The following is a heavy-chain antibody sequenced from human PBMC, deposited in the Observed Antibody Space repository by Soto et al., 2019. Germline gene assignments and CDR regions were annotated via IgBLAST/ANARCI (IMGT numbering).Heavy chain of an antibody. V-gene: IGHV1-2*02. CDR3: ARGHGYCTNTNCYFFDS. CDR2: INPNSGGT. CDR1: GYTFTGYW. J-gene: IGHJ4*02. Sequence: ASVKVSCKASGYTFTGYWMHWVRQAPGEGLEWMGWINPNSGGTKYAQKFQGRVTMTRDTSISTAYVELSRLRSDDTAVYYCARGHGYCTNTNCYFFDSWGQGTLVTVSS. D-gene: IGHD2-2*03.